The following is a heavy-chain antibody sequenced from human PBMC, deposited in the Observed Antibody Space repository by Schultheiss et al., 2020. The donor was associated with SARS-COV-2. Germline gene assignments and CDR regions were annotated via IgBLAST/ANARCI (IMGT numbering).Heavy chain of an antibody. D-gene: IGHD3-16*01. V-gene: IGHV3-30*19. CDR3: ARLGEPKRLMTTDFDY. J-gene: IGHJ4*02. CDR1: GFTFSTYD. CDR2: IWYDGSKK. Sequence: GGSLRLSCAASGFTFSTYDMHWVRQAPGKGLEWLAVIWYDGSKKYYADSVKGRFTISIDNSKNTLYLQMNSLRAEDTAVYYCARLGEPKRLMTTDFDYWGQGTLVTVSS.